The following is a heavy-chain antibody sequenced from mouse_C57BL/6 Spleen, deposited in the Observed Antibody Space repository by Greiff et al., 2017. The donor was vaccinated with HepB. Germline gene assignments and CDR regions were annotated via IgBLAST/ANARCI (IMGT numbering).Heavy chain of an antibody. Sequence: QVQLQQPGAELVRPGSSVKLSCKASGYTFTSYWMHWVKQRPIQGLEWIGNIDPSDSETHYNQKFKDKATLTVDKSSSTAYMQLSSLTSEDSAVYYCARRSSTMEAMDYWGQGTSVTVSS. J-gene: IGHJ4*01. D-gene: IGHD2-1*01. CDR3: ARRSSTMEAMDY. V-gene: IGHV1-52*01. CDR1: GYTFTSYW. CDR2: IDPSDSET.